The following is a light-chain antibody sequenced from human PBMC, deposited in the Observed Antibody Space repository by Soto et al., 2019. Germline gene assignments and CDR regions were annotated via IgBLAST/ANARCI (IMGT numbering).Light chain of an antibody. CDR3: LQDYNYPRT. V-gene: IGKV1-6*01. Sequence: AIQMTQSPSSLSAXVGDRVTITCRASQDIRDDLGWYQQKPGKAPKLLIYAASSLQSGVPSRFXGSGSGTDFTLTISSLQPEDFAXYYCLQDYNYPRTFGQGTKLEIK. CDR1: QDIRDD. J-gene: IGKJ2*01. CDR2: AAS.